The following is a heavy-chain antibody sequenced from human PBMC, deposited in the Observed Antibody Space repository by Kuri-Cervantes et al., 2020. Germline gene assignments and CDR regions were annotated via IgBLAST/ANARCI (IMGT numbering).Heavy chain of an antibody. Sequence: SETLSLTCAVYGGSFSGYYWSWIRQPPGKGLEWMGEINHSGSTNYNPSLKSRVTISVDTSKNQFSLKLSSVTAADTAVYYCARGSGGWYWGYFDYWGQGTLVTVSS. CDR3: ARGSGGWYWGYFDY. V-gene: IGHV4-34*01. D-gene: IGHD6-19*01. CDR2: INHSGST. CDR1: GGSFSGYY. J-gene: IGHJ4*02.